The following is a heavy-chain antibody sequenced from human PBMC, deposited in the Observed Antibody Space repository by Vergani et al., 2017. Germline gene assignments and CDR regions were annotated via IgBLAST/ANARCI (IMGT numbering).Heavy chain of an antibody. CDR1: GFTFINDW. D-gene: IGHD4-17*01. V-gene: IGHV3-15*01. CDR3: AKDGRENSDYGYFDY. CDR2: IKSKTDGGTT. J-gene: IGHJ4*02. Sequence: EVQLVESGGGLVKPGGSLRLSCAASGFTFINDWMTWVRQAPGKGLEWVGRIKSKTDGGTTYYAAPVKGKFTISRDDSKNTLYLQMNSLKTEDTAVYYCAKDGRENSDYGYFDYWGQGTLVTVSS.